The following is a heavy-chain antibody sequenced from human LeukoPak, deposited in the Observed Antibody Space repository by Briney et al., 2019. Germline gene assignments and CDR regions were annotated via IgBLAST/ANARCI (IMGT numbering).Heavy chain of an antibody. CDR2: INPNSGGT. Sequence: ASVKVSCKASGYTFTDYFMHWVRQAPGQGLEWMGWINPNSGGTNYAQKFQGRVTMTRDTSISTAYMELSRLRSDDTAVYYCARDSSGWYQDYWGQGTLVTVSS. J-gene: IGHJ4*02. D-gene: IGHD6-19*01. CDR1: GYTFTDYF. CDR3: ARDSSGWYQDY. V-gene: IGHV1-2*02.